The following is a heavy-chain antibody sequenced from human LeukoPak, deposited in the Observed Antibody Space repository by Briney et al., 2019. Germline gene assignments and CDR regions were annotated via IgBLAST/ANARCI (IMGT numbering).Heavy chain of an antibody. Sequence: PSETLSLTCTVSGSSISSYYWNWIRQPLGKGLEWVWYIYYSGNANYNPPLKSRVTMSVDTSKIQFSRKGTSVTAADTAVYYCARFRNFVTDIWGQGTMVTVSS. D-gene: IGHD2-21*02. J-gene: IGHJ3*02. CDR3: ARFRNFVTDI. CDR1: GSSISSYY. CDR2: IYYSGNA. V-gene: IGHV4-59*12.